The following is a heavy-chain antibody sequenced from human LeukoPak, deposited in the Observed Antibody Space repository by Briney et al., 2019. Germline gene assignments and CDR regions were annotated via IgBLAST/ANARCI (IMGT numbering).Heavy chain of an antibody. J-gene: IGHJ4*02. V-gene: IGHV3-30*04. CDR3: ARLKQQLVREIDY. CDR2: ISYDGSNK. D-gene: IGHD6-13*01. CDR1: GFTFSSYA. Sequence: GGSLRLSCAASGFTFSSYAMSWVRQAPGKGLEWVAVISYDGSNKYYADSVKGRFTISRDNSKNTLYLQMNSLRAEDTAVYYCARLKQQLVREIDYWGQGTLVTVSS.